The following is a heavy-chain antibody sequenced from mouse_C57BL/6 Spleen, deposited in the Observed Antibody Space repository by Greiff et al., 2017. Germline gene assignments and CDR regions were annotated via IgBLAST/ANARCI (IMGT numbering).Heavy chain of an antibody. Sequence: VQLKESGGGLVKPGGSLKLSCAASGFTFSDYGMHWVRQAPEKGLEWVAYISSGSSTIYYADTVKGRFTISRDNAKNTLFLQMTSLMSEDTAMYYCARGGGTWYFDGWGTGTTVTVSS. CDR2: ISSGSSTI. V-gene: IGHV5-17*01. D-gene: IGHD3-3*01. CDR1: GFTFSDYG. J-gene: IGHJ1*03. CDR3: ARGGGTWYFDG.